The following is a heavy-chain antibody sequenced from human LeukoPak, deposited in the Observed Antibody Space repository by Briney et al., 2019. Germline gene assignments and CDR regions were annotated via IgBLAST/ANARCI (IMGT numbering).Heavy chain of an antibody. J-gene: IGHJ4*02. CDR2: ISGSSGTI. Sequence: GGSLRLSCAASGFTFSNYAMNWVRQAPGKGLEWVSGISGSSGTINYAAPVKGRFTISRDNSRNTLYLQMNSLRADDTAVYYCAKRLGDPRAFDYWGQGTLVTVSS. V-gene: IGHV3-23*01. D-gene: IGHD2-21*02. CDR1: GFTFSNYA. CDR3: AKRLGDPRAFDY.